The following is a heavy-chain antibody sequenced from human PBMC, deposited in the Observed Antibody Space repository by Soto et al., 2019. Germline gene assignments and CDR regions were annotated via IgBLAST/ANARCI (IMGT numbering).Heavy chain of an antibody. D-gene: IGHD3-3*01. CDR3: ARLHDFWSGYEMSGIY. Sequence: QVQLQESGPGLVKPSETLSLSCSVSGDSISSSRFYWAWIRQPPGKGLEWIASFYSSGSTYYNPSLKSRLTVSVDTSKSQFSLKLGSVTAADTAVYYCARLHDFWSGYEMSGIYWGRGTLVSVSS. J-gene: IGHJ4*02. CDR2: FYSSGST. CDR1: GDSISSSRFY. V-gene: IGHV4-39*01.